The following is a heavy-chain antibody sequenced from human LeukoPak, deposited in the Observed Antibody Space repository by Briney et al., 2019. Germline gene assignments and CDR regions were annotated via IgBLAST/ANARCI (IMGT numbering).Heavy chain of an antibody. V-gene: IGHV4-39*01. CDR3: ARIDCSGGSCPNHDAFDI. CDR2: IYYSGST. Sequence: PSETLSLTCTVSGGSISSSSYYWGWIRQPPGKGLEWIGSIYYSGSTYYNPSLKSRVTISVDTSKNQFSLKLSSVTAADTAVYYCARIDCSGGSCPNHDAFDIWGQGTMVTVSS. J-gene: IGHJ3*02. CDR1: GGSISSSSYY. D-gene: IGHD2-15*01.